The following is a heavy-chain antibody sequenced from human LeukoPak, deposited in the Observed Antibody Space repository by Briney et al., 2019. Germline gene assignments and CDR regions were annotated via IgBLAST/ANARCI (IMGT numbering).Heavy chain of an antibody. J-gene: IGHJ5*02. CDR1: GFTFSSYS. V-gene: IGHV3-21*01. CDR2: ISSSSSYI. CDR3: ARVYGDYHNQKDWFDP. Sequence: GGSLRLSCAASGFTFSSYSMNWVRQAPGKGLEWVSSISSSSSYIYYADSVKGRFTISRDNAKNSLYLQMNSLRAEDTAVYYCARVYGDYHNQKDWFDPWGQGTLVTVSS. D-gene: IGHD4-17*01.